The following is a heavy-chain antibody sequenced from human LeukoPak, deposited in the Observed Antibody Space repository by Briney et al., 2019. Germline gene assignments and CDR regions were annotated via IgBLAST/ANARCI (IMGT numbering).Heavy chain of an antibody. CDR3: ARLRAMAGHRGGFDF. D-gene: IGHD6-19*01. Sequence: SETLSLTCAVSGDSISYHNYYWDWIRQPPGKGLEWIGTVYYTGNTYSNPSLKSRVAISVDTSKNQFSLQLTSMTAADTAVYYCARLRAMAGHRGGFDFWGRGTMVTVSS. V-gene: IGHV4-39*01. CDR2: VYYTGNT. J-gene: IGHJ3*01. CDR1: GDSISYHNYY.